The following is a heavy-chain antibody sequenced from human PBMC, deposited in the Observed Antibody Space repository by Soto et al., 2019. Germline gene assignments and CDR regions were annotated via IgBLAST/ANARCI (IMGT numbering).Heavy chain of an antibody. CDR3: ATSNWFDP. Sequence: PSETLSLTCTVSGGSISNSYTYYWGWIRQPPGKGLEWIGSIYYSGNTYYNPSLKSRVTMPVDTSKNQFSLKLSSVTAADTAVYYCATSNWFDPWGQGTLVTVSS. CDR1: GGSISNSYTYY. CDR2: IYYSGNT. V-gene: IGHV4-39*01. J-gene: IGHJ5*02.